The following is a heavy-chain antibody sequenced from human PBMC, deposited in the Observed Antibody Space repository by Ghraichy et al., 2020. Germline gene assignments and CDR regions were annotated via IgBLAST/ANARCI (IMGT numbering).Heavy chain of an antibody. J-gene: IGHJ4*02. CDR2: ISSDSVYI. V-gene: IGHV3-21*01. CDR1: GFNLGVYT. Sequence: GGSLRLSCATSGFNLGVYTMNWLRWAPNRGLEWVASISSDSVYIYYGASVRGRFTISIDNAVKSIYLQMNSLRVDDTAMYYCVRADGSGSFYYWGQGTLVTVSS. CDR3: VRADGSGSFYY. D-gene: IGHD3-10*01.